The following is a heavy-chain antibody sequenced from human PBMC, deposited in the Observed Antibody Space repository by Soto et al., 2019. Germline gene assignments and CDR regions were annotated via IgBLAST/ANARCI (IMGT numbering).Heavy chain of an antibody. CDR1: GFTFSSYW. V-gene: IGHV3-74*01. D-gene: IGHD2-15*01. J-gene: IGHJ4*02. CDR2: IDTDGSNT. Sequence: EVQLVESGGGLVQPGGSLRLSCAASGFTFSSYWMHWVRQVPGKGLVWVSHIDTDGSNTSYADSVKGRFTISRDNAKNTMYLQMNSLRDEDMAVYYRERDNLAVGMDYWGQGTIVTVSS. CDR3: ERDNLAVGMDY.